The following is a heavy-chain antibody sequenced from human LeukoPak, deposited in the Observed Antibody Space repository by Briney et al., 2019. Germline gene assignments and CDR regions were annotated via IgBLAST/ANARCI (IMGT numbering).Heavy chain of an antibody. CDR2: ISSSSNII. J-gene: IGHJ5*02. CDR3: ARGFAWLDN. CDR1: GFTFSTYS. Sequence: TGGSLRLSCAASGFTFSTYSTNWVRQAPGKGLEWVSYISSSSNIIYYADSVKGRFTISRDNAKSSLFLQLHSLGAEDTAVYYCARGFAWLDNWGQGTRVTVFS. D-gene: IGHD3-16*01. V-gene: IGHV3-48*04.